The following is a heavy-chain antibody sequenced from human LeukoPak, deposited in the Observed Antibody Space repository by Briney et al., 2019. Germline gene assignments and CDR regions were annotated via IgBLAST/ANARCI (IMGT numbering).Heavy chain of an antibody. J-gene: IGHJ6*03. Sequence: ASVKVSCKASGYTFTSYGISWVRQAPGQGLEWMGWISAYNGNTNYAQKFQGRVTMTRDTSTSTVYMELSSLRSEDTAVYYCARDGTSGGDYVYYYYYMDVWGKGTTVTVSS. V-gene: IGHV1-18*01. CDR3: ARDGTSGGDYVYYYYYMDV. CDR1: GYTFTSYG. D-gene: IGHD4-17*01. CDR2: ISAYNGNT.